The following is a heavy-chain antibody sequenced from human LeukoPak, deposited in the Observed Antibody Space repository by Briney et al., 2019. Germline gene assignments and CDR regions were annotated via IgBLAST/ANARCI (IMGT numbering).Heavy chain of an antibody. CDR1: GFTFDDYA. CDR3: AKDSGSYYSFDY. Sequence: PGRSLSLSCAAPGFTFDDYALAWVRQAQGKGLEGVSGMSWNSGSIGYADSVKGRFTISRDNARNSLYLQMNSLRAEDTALYYCAKDSGSYYSFDYWGQGTLVTVSS. CDR2: MSWNSGSI. J-gene: IGHJ4*02. D-gene: IGHD1-26*01. V-gene: IGHV3-9*01.